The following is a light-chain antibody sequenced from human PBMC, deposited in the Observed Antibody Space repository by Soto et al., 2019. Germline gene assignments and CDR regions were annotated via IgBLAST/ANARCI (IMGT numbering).Light chain of an antibody. Sequence: DLQMTQSPSSLSASVGDRVTITCRASQSITNSLNWYQHKPWKAPTLVVYAAASLQSGVPSRFSGSGSGTDFTLTISNLQSEDFANYFCQQGHSMPFTFRPGTKVDIK. CDR3: QQGHSMPFT. J-gene: IGKJ3*01. CDR1: QSITNS. V-gene: IGKV1-39*01. CDR2: AAA.